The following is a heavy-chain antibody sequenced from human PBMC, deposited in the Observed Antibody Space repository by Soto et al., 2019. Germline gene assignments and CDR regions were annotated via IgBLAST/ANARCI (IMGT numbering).Heavy chain of an antibody. V-gene: IGHV3-30-3*01. CDR1: GFTFSSYA. CDR2: ISYDGTNK. CDR3: ARDRVFDY. J-gene: IGHJ4*02. Sequence: QVQLVESGGGVVQPGRSLRLSCAASGFTFSSYAIHCVRQAPGKGLEWVAVISYDGTNKYYADSVKGRFTISRDNSKNTLYLQMNSLRAEDTAVFYCARDRVFDYWGQGTLVTVSS.